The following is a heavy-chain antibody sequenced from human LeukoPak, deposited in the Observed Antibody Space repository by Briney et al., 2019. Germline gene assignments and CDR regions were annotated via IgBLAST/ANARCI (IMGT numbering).Heavy chain of an antibody. J-gene: IGHJ4*02. V-gene: IGHV3-30-3*01. CDR2: ISYDGSNK. CDR1: GFTFSSYA. D-gene: IGHD3-3*01. Sequence: GGSLRLSCAASGFTFSSYAMHWVRQAPGKGLEWVAVISYDGSNKYYADSVKGRFTISRDNSKNTLYLQMNSLRAEDTAVYYCARVVGDLWSGYYGYWGQGTLVTVSS. CDR3: ARVVGDLWSGYYGY.